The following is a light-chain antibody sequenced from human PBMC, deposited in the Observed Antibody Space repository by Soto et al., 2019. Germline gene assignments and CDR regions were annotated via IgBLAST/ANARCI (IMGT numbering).Light chain of an antibody. Sequence: QSVLTQPPSASGTPGQRVTISCSGSRSNIGSNTVNWYQQLPGTAPKLLIYSNNQRTSGVPDRFSGAKSGTSASLAISGLQYEDEADYYCAAWDDSLNGVVFGGGTKLTVL. CDR1: RSNIGSNT. V-gene: IGLV1-44*01. CDR3: AAWDDSLNGVV. J-gene: IGLJ2*01. CDR2: SNN.